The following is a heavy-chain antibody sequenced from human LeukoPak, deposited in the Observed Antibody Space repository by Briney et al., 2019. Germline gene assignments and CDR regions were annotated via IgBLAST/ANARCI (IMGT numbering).Heavy chain of an antibody. D-gene: IGHD2-15*01. J-gene: IGHJ4*02. V-gene: IGHV1-18*01. CDR2: INAYNGNT. CDR1: GGTFSSYT. Sequence: ASVKVSCKASGGTFSSYTISWVRQAPGQGLEWMGWINAYNGNTNYAQKLQGRVTMTTDTSTTTAYMELRSLRSDDTAVYYCARLGSGARVSDYWGQGTLVTVSS. CDR3: ARLGSGARVSDY.